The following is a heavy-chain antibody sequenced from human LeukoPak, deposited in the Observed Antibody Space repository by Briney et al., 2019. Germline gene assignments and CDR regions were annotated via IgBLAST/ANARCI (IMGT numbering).Heavy chain of an antibody. D-gene: IGHD3-22*01. V-gene: IGHV1-2*02. CDR3: AGITMIGPGDY. CDR2: INPSSGGT. J-gene: IGHJ4*02. Sequence: SVKVSCKASGYTFTSYDINWVRQATGQGLEWMGWINPSSGGTNYAQKFQGRVTMTRDTSISTAYMELSRLRSDDTAVYYCAGITMIGPGDYWGQGTLVTVSS. CDR1: GYTFTSYD.